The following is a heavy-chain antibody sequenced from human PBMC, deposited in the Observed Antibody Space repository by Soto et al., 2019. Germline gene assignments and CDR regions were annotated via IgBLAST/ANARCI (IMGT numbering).Heavy chain of an antibody. Sequence: PGGSLRLSCAASGFPFDDYTMHLVRQSPGKGLEWVSLISFDGGSTYYADSVKGRFTISRDKSKNSLYLQMNSLRTEDTALYYCAKVVRYSYDYGMDVWAQGTTVT. J-gene: IGHJ6*02. CDR3: AKVVRYSYDYGMDV. CDR2: ISFDGGST. D-gene: IGHD1-26*01. CDR1: GFPFDDYT. V-gene: IGHV3-43*01.